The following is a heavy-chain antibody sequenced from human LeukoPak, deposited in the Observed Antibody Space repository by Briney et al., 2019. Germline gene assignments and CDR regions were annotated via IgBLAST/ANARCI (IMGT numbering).Heavy chain of an antibody. V-gene: IGHV3-48*03. CDR3: AKALTMIVVVNSFDY. Sequence: GGSLRLSCAASGFTFSSYEMNWVRQAPGKGLEWVSYISSSGSTIYYADSVKGRFTISRDNSKNTLYLQMNSLRAEDTAVYYCAKALTMIVVVNSFDYWGQGTLVTVSS. CDR2: ISSSGSTI. J-gene: IGHJ4*02. D-gene: IGHD3-22*01. CDR1: GFTFSSYE.